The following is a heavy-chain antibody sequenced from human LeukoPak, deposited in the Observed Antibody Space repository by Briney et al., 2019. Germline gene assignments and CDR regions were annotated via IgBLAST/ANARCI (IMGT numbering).Heavy chain of an antibody. CDR1: GFTFSSYW. CDR2: INSDGSST. Sequence: GGSLRLSCAASGFTFSSYWMHWVRQAPGKGLVWVSRINSDGSSTSYADPVKGRFTISRDNAKNTLYLQMNSLRAEDTAVYYCARKGMATTKALDYWGQGTLVTVSS. D-gene: IGHD5-24*01. V-gene: IGHV3-74*01. CDR3: ARKGMATTKALDY. J-gene: IGHJ4*02.